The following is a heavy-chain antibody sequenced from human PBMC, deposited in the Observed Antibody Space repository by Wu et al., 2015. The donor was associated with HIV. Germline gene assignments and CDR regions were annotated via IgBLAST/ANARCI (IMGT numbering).Heavy chain of an antibody. CDR2: IIPIFGTA. Sequence: QVQLVQSGAEVKKPGSSVKVSCKASGGTFSSYAISWVRQAPGQGLEWMGGIIPIFGTANYAQKFQGRVTITTDESTSTAYMELSSLRSEDTAVYYCAREGASRRGPDYYGMDVVGPRGPRSPSP. CDR1: GGTFSSYA. V-gene: IGHV1-69*05. CDR3: AREGASRRGPDYYGMDV. J-gene: IGHJ6*02. D-gene: IGHD3-10*01.